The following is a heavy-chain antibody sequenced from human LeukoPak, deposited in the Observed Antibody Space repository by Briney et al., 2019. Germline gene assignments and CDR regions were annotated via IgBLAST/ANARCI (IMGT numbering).Heavy chain of an antibody. D-gene: IGHD1-26*01. CDR2: IKQDGIEK. V-gene: IGHV3-7*01. CDR1: GFTFNNYW. CDR3: ARDGELGSPADAFDI. Sequence: GGALRLSCAASGFTFNNYWMSWVRQAPGKGLEWVAKIKQDGIEKYYVDSVKGRFTISRDNAKRSLYLQMNSLRAEDTAVYYCARDGELGSPADAFDIWGQGTMVTVSS. J-gene: IGHJ3*02.